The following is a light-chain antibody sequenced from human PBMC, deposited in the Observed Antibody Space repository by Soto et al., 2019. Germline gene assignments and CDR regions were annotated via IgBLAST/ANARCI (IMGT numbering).Light chain of an antibody. CDR1: QSISTY. CDR2: KAS. CDR3: QQYNSYWWT. V-gene: IGKV1-5*03. Sequence: DIRLTQSPSTLSASVGDRVTITCRASQSISTYLAWYQQKPGKAPKLLIYKASSLQSGAPSRFSGGGSGTEFTLTISSLHPEDFATYYCQQYNSYWWTFGQGTKVEIK. J-gene: IGKJ1*01.